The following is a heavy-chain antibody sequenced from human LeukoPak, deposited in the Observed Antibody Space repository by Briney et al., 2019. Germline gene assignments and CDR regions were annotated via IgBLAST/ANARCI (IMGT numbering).Heavy chain of an antibody. CDR2: IYYSGST. J-gene: IGHJ6*03. Sequence: PSETLSLTCTVSGGSISSYHWSWIRQPPGKGLEWIGYIYYSGSTKYNPSLKSRVTTAADTSKNQFSLKLSSVTAADTAVYYCASVKRTGALPATKDKSDYSFYYMDVWGEGTTVTVPS. V-gene: IGHV4-59*01. D-gene: IGHD2-15*01. CDR3: ASVKRTGALPATKDKSDYSFYYMDV. CDR1: GGSISSYH.